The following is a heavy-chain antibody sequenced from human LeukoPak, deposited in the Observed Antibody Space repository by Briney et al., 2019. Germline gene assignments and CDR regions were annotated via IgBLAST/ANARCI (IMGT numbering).Heavy chain of an antibody. D-gene: IGHD3-22*01. CDR3: ARDRYYESSGILDV. CDR1: GDSISSTRYF. J-gene: IGHJ4*02. Sequence: SETLSLTCSVSGDSISSTRYFWGWIRQPPGTGLEWIGNIFHSGSTYYNPSLKSRLTISLDTGNNQFSLNLRSVTAADTAVYYCARDRYYESSGILDVWGQGILVTVSS. CDR2: IFHSGST. V-gene: IGHV4-39*07.